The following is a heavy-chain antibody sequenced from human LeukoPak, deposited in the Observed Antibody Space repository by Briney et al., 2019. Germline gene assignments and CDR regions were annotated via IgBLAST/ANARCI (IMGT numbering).Heavy chain of an antibody. Sequence: PSETLSLTCTVSGGSISSSSYYWGWIRQPPGKGLEWIGSIYYSGSTYYNPSLKSRVTISVDTSKNQFSLKLSSVTAADTAVYYCARQAYDILTGYYISSWGQGTLVTVSS. J-gene: IGHJ4*02. CDR1: GGSISSSSYY. V-gene: IGHV4-39*01. CDR2: IYYSGST. D-gene: IGHD3-9*01. CDR3: ARQAYDILTGYYISS.